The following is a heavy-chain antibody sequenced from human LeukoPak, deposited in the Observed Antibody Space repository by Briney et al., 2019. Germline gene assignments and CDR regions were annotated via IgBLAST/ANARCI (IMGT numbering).Heavy chain of an antibody. CDR1: GFTFSSYS. V-gene: IGHV3-48*04. Sequence: GGSLRLSCAATGFTFSSYSMNWVRQAPGKGLEWVSYISSSSTIYYADSVKGRFTISRDNAKNSLYLQMNSLRAEDTAVYYCARDREVGATDVWGQGTTVTVSS. J-gene: IGHJ6*02. CDR2: ISSSSTI. D-gene: IGHD1-26*01. CDR3: ARDREVGATDV.